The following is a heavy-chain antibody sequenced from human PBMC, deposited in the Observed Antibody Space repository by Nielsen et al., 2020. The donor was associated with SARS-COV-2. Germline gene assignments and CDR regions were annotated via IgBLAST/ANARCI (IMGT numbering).Heavy chain of an antibody. J-gene: IGHJ6*02. CDR3: AREGIVVVPAAIPDLFYYYGMDV. CDR2: INPSGGST. D-gene: IGHD2-2*01. Sequence: VRQMPGKGLEWMGIINPSGGSTSYAQKFQGRVTMTRDTSTSTVYMELSSLRSEDTAVYYCAREGIVVVPAAIPDLFYYYGMDVWGQGTTVTVSS. V-gene: IGHV1-46*01.